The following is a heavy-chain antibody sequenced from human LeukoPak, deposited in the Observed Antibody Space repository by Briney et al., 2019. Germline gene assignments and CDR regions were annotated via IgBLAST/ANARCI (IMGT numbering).Heavy chain of an antibody. Sequence: SETLSLTCAVSCGSISSSNWWSWVRQPPGKGLEWIGEIYHSGSTNYNPSLKSRVTISVDKSKNQFSLKLSSVTAADTAVYYCARMSDSSSWGGFDYWGQGTLVTVSS. CDR1: CGSISSSNW. CDR3: ARMSDSSSWGGFDY. V-gene: IGHV4-4*02. D-gene: IGHD6-13*01. J-gene: IGHJ4*02. CDR2: IYHSGST.